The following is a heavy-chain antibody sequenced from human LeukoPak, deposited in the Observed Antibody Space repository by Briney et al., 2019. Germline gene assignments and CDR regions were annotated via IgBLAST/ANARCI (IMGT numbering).Heavy chain of an antibody. Sequence: KPSESLSLTCTVSGGSISNYYWSWIRQPPGKGLEWIGYIYYSGSTNYNPSLKSRVTISVDTSKNQFSLKLSSVTAADTAVYYCAREGDRDGYNVYYFDYRGQGTLVTVSS. CDR3: AREGDRDGYNVYYFDY. D-gene: IGHD5-24*01. CDR1: GGSISNYY. J-gene: IGHJ4*02. V-gene: IGHV4-59*01. CDR2: IYYSGST.